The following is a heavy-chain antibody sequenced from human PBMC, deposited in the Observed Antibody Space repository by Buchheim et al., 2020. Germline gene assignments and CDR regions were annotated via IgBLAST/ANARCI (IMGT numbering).Heavy chain of an antibody. CDR3: AKDRTIVTRYYFDY. D-gene: IGHD1-26*01. Sequence: QVQLVESGGGVVQPGRSLRLSCAASGFTFSSYGMHWVRQAPGKGLEWVAVISYDGSNKYYADSVKGRFTIPRDNSKNTLYLQMNSLRAEDTAVYYCAKDRTIVTRYYFDYWGQGTL. V-gene: IGHV3-30*18. CDR2: ISYDGSNK. J-gene: IGHJ4*02. CDR1: GFTFSSYG.